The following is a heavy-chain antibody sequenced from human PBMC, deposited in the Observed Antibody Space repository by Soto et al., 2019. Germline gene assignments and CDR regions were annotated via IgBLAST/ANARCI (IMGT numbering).Heavy chain of an antibody. D-gene: IGHD3-3*01. J-gene: IGHJ4*02. CDR2: IYHSGST. V-gene: IGHV4-30-2*01. Sequence: QLQLQESGSGLVKPSQTLSLTCAVSGGSISSGGYSWSWIRQPPGKGLEWIGYIYHSGSTYYNPSLKSRVTLAVDRPKKQFALKLSSVTAADTAVYYCARSALSGYCDYWGQGTLVTVSS. CDR3: ARSALSGYCDY. CDR1: GGSISSGGYS.